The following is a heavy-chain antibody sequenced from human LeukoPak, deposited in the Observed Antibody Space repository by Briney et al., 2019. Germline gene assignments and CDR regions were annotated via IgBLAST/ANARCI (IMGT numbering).Heavy chain of an antibody. CDR3: AGQGGYAWSWFGP. CDR2: ISPYNGNT. V-gene: IGHV1-18*01. Sequence: ASVKVSCKASGYTFTSYGIGWVRQAPGQGLEWMGWISPYNGNTKYPQKFQGRVIMTTDTATTTVYMELRSLTSDDTAMYYCAGQGGYAWSWFGPWGQPTLVTVSS. D-gene: IGHD3-3*01. CDR1: GYTFTSYG. J-gene: IGHJ5*02.